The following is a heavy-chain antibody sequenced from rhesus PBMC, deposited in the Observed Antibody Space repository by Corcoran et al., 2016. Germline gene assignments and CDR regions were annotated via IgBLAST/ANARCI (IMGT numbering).Heavy chain of an antibody. D-gene: IGHD5-12*01. CDR2: IYSGSGNT. CDR1: GGSISGGYG. V-gene: IGHV4S7*01. CDR3: ARDTVHDAFDF. Sequence: QVQLQESGPGLLKPSETLSLTCAVSGGSISGGYGCGWIRQPPGKGLEWIGSIYSGSGNTYYNPSLKSRVTISTDTSKNQFSLKLSSVTAADTAVYYCARDTVHDAFDFWGQGLRVTVSS. J-gene: IGHJ3*01.